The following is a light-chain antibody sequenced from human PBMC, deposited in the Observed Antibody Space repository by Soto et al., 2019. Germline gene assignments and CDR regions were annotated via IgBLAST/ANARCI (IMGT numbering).Light chain of an antibody. Sequence: DIQMTQSPSTLSAAVGDRVTITCQASQTIRTWLAWYQQRPGEAPNLLIYEASKLQTGVPSRFGGSGSGTEVTVTISSLQPDDFANYYCQQYYPYPYTFGQGTKLEI. J-gene: IGKJ2*01. CDR3: QQYYPYPYT. CDR2: EAS. CDR1: QTIRTW. V-gene: IGKV1-5*03.